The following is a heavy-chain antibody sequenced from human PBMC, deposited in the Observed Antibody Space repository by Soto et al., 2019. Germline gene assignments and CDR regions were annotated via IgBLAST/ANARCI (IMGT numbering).Heavy chain of an antibody. CDR2: TYYSGIT. D-gene: IGHD2-2*01. Sequence: QVQLQESGPGLVKPSETLSLTCTVSGGSISSNYWIWIRQPPGKGLGWIGYTYYSGITNYNASLKSRVTISVDTSKRQFSLKLSSVTAADTAVYYCARRLEGYSSSSGRAYYYYYMDVWGKGTTVTVSS. J-gene: IGHJ6*03. V-gene: IGHV4-59*08. CDR3: ARRLEGYSSSSGRAYYYYYMDV. CDR1: GGSISSNY.